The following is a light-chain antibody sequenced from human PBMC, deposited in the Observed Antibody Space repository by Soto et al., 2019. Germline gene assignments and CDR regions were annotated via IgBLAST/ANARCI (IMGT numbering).Light chain of an antibody. J-gene: IGLJ1*01. CDR1: SSDVGGYNY. CDR3: SSYTSSSTLLYV. Sequence: QSVLTQPASVSGSPGQSITISCTGTSSDVGGYNYVSWYQQRPGKAPKLMINDVSNRPSGVSNRFSGSKSGNTASLTISGLQAEDEVDYYCSSYTSSSTLLYVFGTGTKVTVL. V-gene: IGLV2-14*01. CDR2: DVS.